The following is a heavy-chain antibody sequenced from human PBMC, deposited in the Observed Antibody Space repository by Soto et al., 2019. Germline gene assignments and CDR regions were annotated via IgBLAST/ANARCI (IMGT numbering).Heavy chain of an antibody. J-gene: IGHJ1*01. CDR1: GDSITTSSYY. D-gene: IGHD2-21*01. V-gene: IGHV4-39*01. CDR3: ARQGGRGAGRYFSR. Sequence: SETLSLTCTVSGDSITTSSYYWGWIRQPPGKGLEWIGSIYYSGSTYYNPSLESRVTISVDTSKNQFSLKLSFVTAADTAVYHCARQGGRGAGRYFSRWGQGTMVTVSS. CDR2: IYYSGST.